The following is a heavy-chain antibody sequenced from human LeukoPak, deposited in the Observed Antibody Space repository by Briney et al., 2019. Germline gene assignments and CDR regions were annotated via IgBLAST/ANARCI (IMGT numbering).Heavy chain of an antibody. CDR2: IWYDGSNK. D-gene: IGHD1-26*01. CDR1: GFTFSSYG. J-gene: IGHJ4*02. Sequence: GGSLRLSCAASGFTFSSYGMHWVRQAPGKGLEWVTVIWYDGSNKNYADSVKGRFTISRDNSKNMLYLQMNSLRAEDTAVYYCARDREAYFDYWGQGTLVTVSS. CDR3: ARDREAYFDY. V-gene: IGHV3-33*01.